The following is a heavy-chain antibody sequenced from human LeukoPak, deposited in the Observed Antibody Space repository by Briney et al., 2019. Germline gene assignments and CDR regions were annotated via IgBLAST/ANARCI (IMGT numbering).Heavy chain of an antibody. Sequence: SETLSLTCTVSGGSISSSSYYWAWIRQPPGKGLEYIGSYSGSTYYNPSLKSRVTISVDTSKKQFSLKLSSVTAANTAVYYCARSSYGAGSKPYWVDYWGQGTLVTVSS. J-gene: IGHJ4*02. D-gene: IGHD3-10*01. CDR1: GGSISSSSYY. V-gene: IGHV4-39*01. CDR2: YSGST. CDR3: ARSSYGAGSKPYWVDY.